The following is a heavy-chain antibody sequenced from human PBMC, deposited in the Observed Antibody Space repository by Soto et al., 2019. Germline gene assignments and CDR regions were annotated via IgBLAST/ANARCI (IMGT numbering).Heavy chain of an antibody. CDR3: ARGDCSSTSCYQHYYYYYMDV. V-gene: IGHV3-33*01. Sequence: GGSLRLSCAASGFTFSSYGMHWVRQAPGKGLEWVAVIWYDGSNKYYADSVKGRFTISRDNSKNTLYLQMNSLRAEDTAVYYCARGDCSSTSCYQHYYYYYMDVWGKGTTVTVSS. CDR2: IWYDGSNK. D-gene: IGHD2-2*01. CDR1: GFTFSSYG. J-gene: IGHJ6*03.